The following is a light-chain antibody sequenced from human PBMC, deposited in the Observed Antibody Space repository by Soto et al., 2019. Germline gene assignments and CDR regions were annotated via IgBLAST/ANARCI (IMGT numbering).Light chain of an antibody. CDR1: QSVSNN. J-gene: IGKJ4*01. CDR3: QKYNEWPLT. CDR2: GAS. Sequence: EIVLTQSPGTLSLSPGERCTLSCRASQSVSNNYLAWYQQKPGQAPRLLIYGASTRATGIPARFSGSGSGTEFTLTISSLQSEDFAVYYCQKYNEWPLTFGGGTKVDIK. V-gene: IGKV3-15*01.